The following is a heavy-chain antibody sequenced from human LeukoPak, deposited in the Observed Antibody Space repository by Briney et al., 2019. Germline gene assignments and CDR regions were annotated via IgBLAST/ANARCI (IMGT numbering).Heavy chain of an antibody. CDR1: GYSFTNYW. V-gene: IGHV5-51*01. J-gene: IGHJ4*02. CDR3: ARPTLDTAYIP. CDR2: IYPGDSDT. Sequence: GESPKISCKGSGYSFTNYWIGWVRQMPGKGLEWMGIIYPGDSDTRYSPSFQGQVTISADNSISTAYLQWSRLKASDTAMYYCARPTLDTAYIPGGQGTLVTVSS. D-gene: IGHD5-18*01.